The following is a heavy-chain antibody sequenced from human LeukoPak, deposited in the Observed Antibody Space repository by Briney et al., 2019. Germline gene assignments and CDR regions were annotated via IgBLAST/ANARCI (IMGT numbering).Heavy chain of an antibody. CDR1: GYSISSGYY. CDR3: ARSFVDCSSTSCYSDLFDY. J-gene: IGHJ4*02. CDR2: IYHSGST. V-gene: IGHV4-38-2*01. D-gene: IGHD2-2*01. Sequence: KPSETLSLTCAVSGYSISSGYYWGWIRQPPGKGLEWIGGIYHSGSTYYNPSLKSRVTISVDTSKNQFSLKLSSVTAADTAVYYCARSFVDCSSTSCYSDLFDYWGQGTLVTVSS.